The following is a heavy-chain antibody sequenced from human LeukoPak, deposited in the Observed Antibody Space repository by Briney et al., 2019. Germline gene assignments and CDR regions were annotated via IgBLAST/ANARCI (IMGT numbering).Heavy chain of an antibody. V-gene: IGHV3-48*04. CDR1: GFTFSSYS. CDR2: ISSSGSTI. D-gene: IGHD3-10*01. J-gene: IGHJ4*02. Sequence: PGGSLRLSCAASGFTFSSYSMNWVRQAPGKGLEWVSYISSSGSTIYYADSVKGRFTISRDNAKNSLYLQMNSLRAEDTAVYYCARRGPLPFDYWGQGTLVTVSS. CDR3: ARRGPLPFDY.